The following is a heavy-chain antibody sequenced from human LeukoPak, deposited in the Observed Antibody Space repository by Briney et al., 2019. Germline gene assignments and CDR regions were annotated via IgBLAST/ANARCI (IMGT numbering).Heavy chain of an antibody. CDR2: ISSSSSYI. J-gene: IGHJ4*02. CDR3: ARGGYYDSSGYYRYYFDY. Sequence: PSETLSLTCTVSGGSISSSSYYWGWVRQAPGKGLEWVSSISSSSSYIYYADSVKGRFTISRDNAKNSLYLQMNSLRAEDTAVYYCARGGYYDSSGYYRYYFDYWGQGTLVTVSS. D-gene: IGHD3-22*01. CDR1: GGSISSSSYY. V-gene: IGHV3-21*01.